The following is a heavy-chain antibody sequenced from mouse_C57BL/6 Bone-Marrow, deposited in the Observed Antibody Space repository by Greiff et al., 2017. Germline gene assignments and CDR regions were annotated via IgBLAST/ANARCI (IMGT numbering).Heavy chain of an antibody. V-gene: IGHV1-69*01. Sequence: QVQLQQPGAELVMPGASVKLSCKASGYTFTSYWMHWVKQRPGQGLEWIGEIDPSDSYTNYNQKFKGKSTLTVYKSSSTAYMQLSSLTSEDSAVYDCARADYYGSSYEDAMDYWGQGTSVTVSS. CDR3: ARADYYGSSYEDAMDY. D-gene: IGHD1-1*01. J-gene: IGHJ4*01. CDR2: IDPSDSYT. CDR1: GYTFTSYW.